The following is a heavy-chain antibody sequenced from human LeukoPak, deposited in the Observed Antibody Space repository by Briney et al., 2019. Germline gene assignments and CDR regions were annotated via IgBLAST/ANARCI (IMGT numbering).Heavy chain of an antibody. Sequence: GASPRLSCAVSGLTFSDYAMSWVRQAPGKGLEWGSTISGTTPFYANSVKGRVTISRDNSKKTLHLQMISVRVEDTALYYCAKLGSPCCSGGTCDAYWGQGTLVTVSS. J-gene: IGHJ4*02. V-gene: IGHV3-23*01. D-gene: IGHD2-15*01. CDR1: GLTFSDYA. CDR3: AKLGSPCCSGGTCDAY. CDR2: ISGTTP.